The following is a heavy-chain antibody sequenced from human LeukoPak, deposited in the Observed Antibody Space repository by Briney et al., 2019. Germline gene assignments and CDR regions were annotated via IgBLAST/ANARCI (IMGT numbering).Heavy chain of an antibody. D-gene: IGHD6-19*01. CDR3: VKGGWLDY. V-gene: IGHV3-7*01. CDR1: GFTFSSYA. J-gene: IGHJ4*02. Sequence: PGGSLRLSCAASGFTFSSYAMSWVRQAPGKGLEWVANIEEDGSDKYYVDSVKGRFTISRDNGKNSLYLQMNSLRVEDTAVYYCVKGGWLDYWGQGTLVTVSS. CDR2: IEEDGSDK.